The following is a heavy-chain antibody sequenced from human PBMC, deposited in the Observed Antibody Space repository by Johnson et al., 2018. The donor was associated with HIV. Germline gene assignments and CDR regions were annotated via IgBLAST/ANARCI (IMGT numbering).Heavy chain of an antibody. V-gene: IGHV3-30*18. CDR2: ISYDGSNK. CDR1: GFTFSSYG. J-gene: IGHJ3*02. Sequence: QVQLVESGGGVVRPGGSLRLSCAASGFTFSSYGMHWVRQAPGKGLEWVAVISYDGSNKYYADSVKGRFTISRDNSKNTLYLQMNSLRAEDTAVYYCAKGGPDAFDIWGQGTMVTVSS. CDR3: AKGGPDAFDI. D-gene: IGHD1-26*01.